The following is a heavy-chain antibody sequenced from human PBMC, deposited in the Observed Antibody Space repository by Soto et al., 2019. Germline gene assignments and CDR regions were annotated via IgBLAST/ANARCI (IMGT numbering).Heavy chain of an antibody. CDR2: INPSGGST. CDR1: GYTFTSYY. Sequence: ASVKVSCKASGYTFTSYYMHWVRQAPGQGLEWMGIINPSGGSTSYAQKFQGRVTMTRDTSTSTVYMELSSLRSEDTAVYYCARESIVLVPARGPNYYYYGMDVWGQGTTVTVSS. V-gene: IGHV1-46*01. CDR3: ARESIVLVPARGPNYYYYGMDV. J-gene: IGHJ6*02. D-gene: IGHD2-2*01.